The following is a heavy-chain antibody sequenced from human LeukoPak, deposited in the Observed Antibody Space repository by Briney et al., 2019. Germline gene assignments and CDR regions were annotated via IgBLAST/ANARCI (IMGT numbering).Heavy chain of an antibody. J-gene: IGHJ6*03. Sequence: SETLSLTCTVSGGSISSYYWSWIRQPPGKGLEWIGYIYYSGSTNYNPSLKSRVTISVDTSKNQFSLTLSSVTAADTAVYYCARDVFWEVTTGYYYYYMDVWGKGTTVTVSS. CDR1: GGSISSYY. D-gene: IGHD4-11*01. CDR2: IYYSGST. CDR3: ARDVFWEVTTGYYYYYMDV. V-gene: IGHV4-59*01.